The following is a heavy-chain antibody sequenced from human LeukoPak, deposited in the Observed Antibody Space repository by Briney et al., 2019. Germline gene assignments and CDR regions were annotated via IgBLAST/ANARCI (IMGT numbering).Heavy chain of an antibody. D-gene: IGHD3-22*01. CDR1: GFTFSSYA. CDR2: ISSSGSTI. CDR3: ARSQESTYYYDSSGQFDY. J-gene: IGHJ4*02. V-gene: IGHV3-11*01. Sequence: GGSLRLSCAASGFTFSSYAMSWIRQAPGKGLEWVSYISSSGSTIYYADSVKGRFTISRDNAKNSLYLQMNSLRAEDTAVYYCARSQESTYYYDSSGQFDYWGQGTLVTVSS.